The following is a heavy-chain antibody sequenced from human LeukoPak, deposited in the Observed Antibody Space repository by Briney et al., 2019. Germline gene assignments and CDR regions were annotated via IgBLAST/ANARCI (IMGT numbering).Heavy chain of an antibody. Sequence: ASVKVSCKASGYTFTSYAMNWVRQAPGQGLECMGWINTNTGNPTYAQGFTGRFVFSLGTSVSTAYLQISSLKAEDTAVYYCARDWRPYCSSTSCSTFDYWGQGTLVTVSS. CDR1: GYTFTSYA. J-gene: IGHJ4*02. CDR3: ARDWRPYCSSTSCSTFDY. V-gene: IGHV7-4-1*02. D-gene: IGHD2-2*02. CDR2: INTNTGNP.